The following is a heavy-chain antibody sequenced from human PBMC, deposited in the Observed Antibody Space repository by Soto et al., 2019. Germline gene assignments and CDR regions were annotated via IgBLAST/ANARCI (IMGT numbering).Heavy chain of an antibody. V-gene: IGHV3-21*01. CDR2: INSSSSYI. J-gene: IGHJ6*02. CDR3: ARDPVGIEVVPAAGGGSYGMDV. D-gene: IGHD2-2*01. Sequence: SLRLSCAAPGFTFSSYSMNWVRQAPGKGLEWVSSINSSSSYIYYADSVKGRFTISRDNAKNSLYLQMKSLRAEDTAVYYCARDPVGIEVVPAAGGGSYGMDVWGQGTTVTVSS. CDR1: GFTFSSYS.